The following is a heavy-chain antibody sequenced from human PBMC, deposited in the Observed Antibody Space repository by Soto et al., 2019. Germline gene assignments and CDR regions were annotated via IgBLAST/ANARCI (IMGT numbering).Heavy chain of an antibody. Sequence: SECLSLTCTVSGGSISGGVHSWSWIRQPPGKELEWIANIFYAGNTYYNPSLKSRVTVSVDTSKNQFSLKLDSVTAADTAVYYCARQAAAPGIDLWFDPWGQGTLVTVSS. D-gene: IGHD6-13*01. CDR2: IFYAGNT. CDR3: ARQAAAPGIDLWFDP. CDR1: GGSISGGVHS. J-gene: IGHJ5*02. V-gene: IGHV4-39*01.